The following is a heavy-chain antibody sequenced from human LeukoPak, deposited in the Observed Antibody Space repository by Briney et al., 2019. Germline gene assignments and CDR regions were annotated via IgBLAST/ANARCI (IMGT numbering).Heavy chain of an antibody. CDR3: ARKDGDY. J-gene: IGHJ4*02. CDR2: IYSSGST. V-gene: IGHV4-4*07. Sequence: SETLSLTCAVSGASISSFHWTWFRQPAGRGLEWIGLIYSSGSTLYNPSLQSRVAMSVDMTKNQLSLMLTSVTAADEATYDCARKDGDYWGQGTLVTVSS. CDR1: GASISSFH.